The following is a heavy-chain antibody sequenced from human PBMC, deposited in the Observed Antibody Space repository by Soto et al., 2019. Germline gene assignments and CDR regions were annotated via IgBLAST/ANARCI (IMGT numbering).Heavy chain of an antibody. CDR2: FDPEDGET. D-gene: IGHD4-17*01. Sequence: ASVKVSCKVSGYTLTELSMHWVRQAPGKGLEWMGGFDPEDGETIYAQKFQGRVTMTEDTSTDTAYMELSSLRSEDTAVYYCAGKTTVVTSVYYYGMDVWGQGTTVTVSS. J-gene: IGHJ6*02. V-gene: IGHV1-24*01. CDR3: AGKTTVVTSVYYYGMDV. CDR1: GYTLTELS.